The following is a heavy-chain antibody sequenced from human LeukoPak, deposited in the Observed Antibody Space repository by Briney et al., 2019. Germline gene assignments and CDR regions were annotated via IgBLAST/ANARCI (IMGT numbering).Heavy chain of an antibody. J-gene: IGHJ4*02. CDR2: INPNTGGT. D-gene: IGHD6-6*01. CDR3: ARSGYGSSSHIYY. V-gene: IGHV1-2*02. Sequence: ASVKVSCKASGYTFTGYYMHWVRQAPGQGLEWMGWINPNTGGTNYAQRFQGRVTMTRDTSISTAYMELSRLGSDDTAVYYCARSGYGSSSHIYYWGQGTLVTVSS. CDR1: GYTFTGYY.